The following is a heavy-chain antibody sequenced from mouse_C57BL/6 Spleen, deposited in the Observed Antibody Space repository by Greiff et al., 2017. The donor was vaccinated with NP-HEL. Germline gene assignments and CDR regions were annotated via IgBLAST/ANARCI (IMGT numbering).Heavy chain of an antibody. J-gene: IGHJ2*01. V-gene: IGHV1-50*01. CDR1: GYTFTSYW. Sequence: QVQLKQPGAELVKPGASVKLSCKASGYTFTSYWMQWVKQRPGQGLEWIGEIDPSDSYTNYNQKFKGKATLTVDTSSSTAYMQLSSLTSEDSAVYYCARNWDSFDYWGQGTTLTVSS. D-gene: IGHD4-1*01. CDR2: IDPSDSYT. CDR3: ARNWDSFDY.